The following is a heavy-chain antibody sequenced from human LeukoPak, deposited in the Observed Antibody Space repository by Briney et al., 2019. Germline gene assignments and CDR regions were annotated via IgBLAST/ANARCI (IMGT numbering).Heavy chain of an antibody. V-gene: IGHV1-69*01. J-gene: IGHJ4*02. Sequence: ASVKVSCKASGGTFSSYAISWVRQAAGQGLEWMGGIIPIFGTANYAQKFQGRVTITADESTSTAYMELSSLRSEDTAVYYCARPGRGLPPYYYDSSGYYSFAYWGQGTLVTVSS. D-gene: IGHD3-22*01. CDR2: IIPIFGTA. CDR1: GGTFSSYA. CDR3: ARPGRGLPPYYYDSSGYYSFAY.